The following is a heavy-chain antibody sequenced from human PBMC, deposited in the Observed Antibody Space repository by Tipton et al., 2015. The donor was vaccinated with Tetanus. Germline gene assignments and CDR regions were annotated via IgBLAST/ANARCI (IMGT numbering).Heavy chain of an antibody. J-gene: IGHJ4*02. Sequence: TLSLTCTVSGGSISSDAHYWSWIRQAPGKGLEWLGYISHSGTTNYNPSLMSRVTLSLDTARGQFSLKLTSVTAADAAVYFCARDRRDFAYDSRGFYSPLYYFDNWGQGDRVTVSS. D-gene: IGHD3-22*01. CDR3: ARDRRDFAYDSRGFYSPLYYFDN. CDR1: GGSISSDAHY. V-gene: IGHV4-30-4*01. CDR2: ISHSGTT.